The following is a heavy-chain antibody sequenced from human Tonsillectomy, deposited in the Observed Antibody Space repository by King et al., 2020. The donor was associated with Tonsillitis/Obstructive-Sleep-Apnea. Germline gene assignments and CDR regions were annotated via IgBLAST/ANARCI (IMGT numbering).Heavy chain of an antibody. CDR1: GFSLSSGGVG. J-gene: IGHJ3*02. CDR3: ARGSYDSDSFDI. D-gene: IGHD3-10*01. Sequence: TLKESGPTLVKPTQTLTLTCTFSGFSLSSGGVGVAWIRQPPGKALEWLALIYWDDDKLYSPSLKSRLTITKDTSKNQVVLTMTNMDPVDTATYYCARGSYDSDSFDIWGQGTMVTDSS. CDR2: IYWDDDK. V-gene: IGHV2-5*02.